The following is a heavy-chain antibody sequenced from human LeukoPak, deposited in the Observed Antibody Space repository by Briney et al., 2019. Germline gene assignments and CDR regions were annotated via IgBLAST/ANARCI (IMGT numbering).Heavy chain of an antibody. V-gene: IGHV1-18*01. CDR2: ISAYNGNT. CDR1: GYAFTSYG. J-gene: IGHJ4*02. CDR3: ARGTYYYDSSSPLDY. Sequence: GASVKVSCKASGYAFTSYGISWVRQAPGQGLEWMGWISAYNGNTNYAQKLQGRVTMTTDTSTSTAYMELRSLRSDDTAVYYCARGTYYYDSSSPLDYWGQGTLVTVSS. D-gene: IGHD3-22*01.